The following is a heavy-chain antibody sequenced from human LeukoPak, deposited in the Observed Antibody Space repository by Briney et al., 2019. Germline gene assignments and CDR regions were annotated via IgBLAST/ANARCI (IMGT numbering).Heavy chain of an antibody. CDR1: GFTFSSYA. CDR3: ARDGVAAVGRDYYYYYGMDV. CDR2: ISYDGSNK. J-gene: IGHJ6*02. Sequence: GGSLRLSCAASGFTFSSYAMHWVRQAPGKGLEWVAVISYDGSNKYYADSVKGRLTISRDNSKNTLYLQMNSLRAEDTAVYYCARDGVAAVGRDYYYYYGMDVWGQGTTVTVSS. V-gene: IGHV3-30-3*01. D-gene: IGHD6-13*01.